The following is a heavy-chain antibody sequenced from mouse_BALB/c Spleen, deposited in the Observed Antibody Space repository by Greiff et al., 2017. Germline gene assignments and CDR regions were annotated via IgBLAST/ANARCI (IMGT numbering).Heavy chain of an antibody. J-gene: IGHJ4*01. CDR1: GFAFSSYD. CDR3: ARHRLITNAMDD. D-gene: IGHD2-4*01. CDR2: ISSGGGST. V-gene: IGHV5-12-1*01. Sequence: EVKLMESGGGLVKPGGSLKLSCAASGFAFSSYDMSWVRQTPEKRLEWVAYISSGGGSTYYPDTVKGRFTISRDNAKNTLYLQMSSLKSEDTAMYYCARHRLITNAMDDWGQGTSVTVSS.